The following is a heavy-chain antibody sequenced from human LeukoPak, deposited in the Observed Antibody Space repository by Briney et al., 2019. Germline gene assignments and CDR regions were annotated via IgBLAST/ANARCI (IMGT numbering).Heavy chain of an antibody. CDR1: GGTFSSYA. V-gene: IGHV1-69*05. J-gene: IGHJ5*02. CDR2: IIPIFGTA. D-gene: IGHD2-21*01. Sequence: GSSVKVSCKASGGTFSSYAISWVRQAPGQGLEWMGGIIPIFGTANYAQKFQGRVTITTDESTSTAYMELSSLRSEDTAVYYCASSCGEPRNNWFDPWGQGTLVTVSS. CDR3: ASSCGEPRNNWFDP.